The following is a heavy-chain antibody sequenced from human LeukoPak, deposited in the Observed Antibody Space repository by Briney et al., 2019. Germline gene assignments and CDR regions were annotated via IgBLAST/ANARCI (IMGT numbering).Heavy chain of an antibody. CDR3: ARGMIAAAGTGVDY. J-gene: IGHJ4*02. CDR1: GYTFTSYD. Sequence: GASATVSCKASGYTFTSYDIEWVRQADGQGIEWMGWMNPNSGNTGYAQKSQGRVTMTRNTSISTAYMELSSLRSEDTAVYYCARGMIAAAGTGVDYWGQGTLVTVSS. V-gene: IGHV1-8*01. CDR2: MNPNSGNT. D-gene: IGHD6-13*01.